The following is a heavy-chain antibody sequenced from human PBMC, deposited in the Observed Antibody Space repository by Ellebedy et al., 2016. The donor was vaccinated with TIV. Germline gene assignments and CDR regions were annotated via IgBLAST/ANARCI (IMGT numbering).Heavy chain of an antibody. J-gene: IGHJ3*02. CDR2: INPNSGGT. D-gene: IGHD6-13*01. V-gene: IGHV1-2*02. CDR3: ARDLRGIADAFDI. Sequence: ASVKVSXXASGYTFTGYYMHWVRQAPGQGLEWMGWINPNSGGTNYAQKFQGRVTMTRDTSISTAYMELSRLRSDDTAVYYCARDLRGIADAFDIWGQGTMVTVSS. CDR1: GYTFTGYY.